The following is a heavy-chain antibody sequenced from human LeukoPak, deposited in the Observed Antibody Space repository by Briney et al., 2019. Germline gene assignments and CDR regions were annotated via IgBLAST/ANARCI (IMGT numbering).Heavy chain of an antibody. CDR1: GFKFNSYW. D-gene: IGHD3-9*01. J-gene: IGHJ4*02. V-gene: IGHV3-74*01. CDR2: INTHGNTA. CDR3: ARDPERGYDILTGYLNDY. Sequence: GGSLRLSCAVSGFKFNSYWMNWVRQVPGKGLVWVAHINTHGNTANYADSVKGRFTISRDNAKSTLYLQMNSLRAEDTAVYYCARDPERGYDILTGYLNDYWGQGTLVTVSS.